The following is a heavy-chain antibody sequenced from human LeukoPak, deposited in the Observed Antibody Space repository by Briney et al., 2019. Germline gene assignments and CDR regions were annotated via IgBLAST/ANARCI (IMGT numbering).Heavy chain of an antibody. J-gene: IGHJ4*02. Sequence: PGGSLRLSCAASGFTFSSYDMHWVRQATGKGLEWVSAIGTAGDTYYPGSVKGRFTTSRENAKNSLYLQMNSLRAGDTAVYYCARGDSSGYFDYWGQGTLVTVSS. CDR2: IGTAGDT. V-gene: IGHV3-13*01. D-gene: IGHD3-22*01. CDR1: GFTFSSYD. CDR3: ARGDSSGYFDY.